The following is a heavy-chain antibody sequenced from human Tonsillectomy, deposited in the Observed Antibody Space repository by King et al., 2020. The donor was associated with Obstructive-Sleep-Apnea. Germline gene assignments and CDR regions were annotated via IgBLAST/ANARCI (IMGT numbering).Heavy chain of an antibody. J-gene: IGHJ2*01. CDR2: IYPGDSDT. Sequence: VQLVESGAEVKKPGESLKISCKGSGHSFTSYWIGWVRQMPGKGLEWMGIIYPGDSDTRYSPSFQGQVTISADKSINTAYLQWSSLKASDTAMYYCARGPSYHHWYFNLWGRGNLVTVSS. V-gene: IGHV5-51*01. CDR3: ARGPSYHHWYFNL. CDR1: GHSFTSYW.